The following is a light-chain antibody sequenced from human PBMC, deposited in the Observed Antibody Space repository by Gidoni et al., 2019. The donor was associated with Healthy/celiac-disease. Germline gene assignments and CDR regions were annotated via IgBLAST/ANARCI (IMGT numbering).Light chain of an antibody. Sequence: IQLTLSPSSLSASVGDRVTITCRASQGISSYLAWYQQKPGKAPKLLIYAASTLHSGVPSRFSGSGSGTDFTLTISSLQPEDFATYYCQQLNSYPLTFGGGTKVEIK. CDR3: QQLNSYPLT. CDR2: AAS. J-gene: IGKJ4*01. CDR1: QGISSY. V-gene: IGKV1-9*01.